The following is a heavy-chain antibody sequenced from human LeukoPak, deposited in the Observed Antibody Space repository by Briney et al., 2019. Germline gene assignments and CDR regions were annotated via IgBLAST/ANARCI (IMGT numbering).Heavy chain of an antibody. V-gene: IGHV3-30*04. Sequence: GGSLRLSCAASGFTFSSYAMHWVRQAPGKGLEWVAVISYDGSNKYYADSVKGRFTISRDNSKNTLYLQMNSLRAEDTAVYYCARDPDLRYCSGGGCYSFDYWGQGTLVTVSS. CDR1: GFTFSSYA. J-gene: IGHJ4*02. CDR3: ARDPDLRYCSGGGCYSFDY. CDR2: ISYDGSNK. D-gene: IGHD2-15*01.